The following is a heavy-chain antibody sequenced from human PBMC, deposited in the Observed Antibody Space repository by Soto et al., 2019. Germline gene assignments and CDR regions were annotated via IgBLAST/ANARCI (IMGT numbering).Heavy chain of an antibody. D-gene: IGHD3-16*01. CDR3: ANGSRDYIWGSASEA. V-gene: IGHV3-30*18. J-gene: IGHJ5*02. CDR1: GFTFSSYG. CDR2: ISYDGSNK. Sequence: QVQLVESGGGVVQPGRSLRLSCAASGFTFSSYGMHWVRQAPGKGLEWVAVISYDGSNKYYADSVKGRFTISRDNSKNTLYLQMNSLRAEDRAVDYGANGSRDYIWGSASEAWGQGTLVTVSS.